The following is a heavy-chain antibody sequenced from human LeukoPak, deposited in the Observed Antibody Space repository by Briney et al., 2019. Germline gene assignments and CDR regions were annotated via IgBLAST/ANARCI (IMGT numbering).Heavy chain of an antibody. V-gene: IGHV1-2*02. Sequence: ASVKVSCEASGYPFTGYYIHWVRLAPGQGFQWMGWMNPNTGGSKYAQKFQGRVTMTRDTSISTAYMELSRLRSDDTAVYYCARDLTTYDFWSGYGAFDIWGQGTMVTVSS. CDR2: MNPNTGGS. CDR3: ARDLTTYDFWSGYGAFDI. CDR1: GYPFTGYY. J-gene: IGHJ3*02. D-gene: IGHD3-3*01.